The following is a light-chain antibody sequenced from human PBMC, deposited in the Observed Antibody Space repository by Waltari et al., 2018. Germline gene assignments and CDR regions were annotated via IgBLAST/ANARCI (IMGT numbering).Light chain of an antibody. J-gene: IGKJ5*01. CDR1: QRISSW. CDR2: KAS. CDR3: PPSPSYSP. Sequence: DIQMTQSPSTLSASVGDRVTITCRASQRISSWLAWYQQKPGNAPKLLIYKASSLESGVPSRCSGSGAGTEFTLPISSLQPDDFATSYCPPSPSYSPFGQGTRLEIK. V-gene: IGKV1-5*03.